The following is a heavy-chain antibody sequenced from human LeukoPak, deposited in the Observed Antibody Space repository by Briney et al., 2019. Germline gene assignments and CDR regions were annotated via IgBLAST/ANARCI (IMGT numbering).Heavy chain of an antibody. J-gene: IGHJ4*02. D-gene: IGHD6-13*01. V-gene: IGHV4-34*01. CDR3: ASRTAAGLYYFDY. CDR1: GGSFSGYY. CDR2: INHSGST. Sequence: PSETLSLTCAVYGGSFSGYYWSWIRQPPGKGREWIGEINHSGSTNYNPSLKSRVTISVDTSKNQFSLKLSSVTAADTAVYYCASRTAAGLYYFDYWGQGTLVTVSS.